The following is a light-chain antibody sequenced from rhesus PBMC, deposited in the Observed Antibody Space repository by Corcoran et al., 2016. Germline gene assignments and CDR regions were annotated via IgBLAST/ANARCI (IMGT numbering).Light chain of an antibody. Sequence: DIQMTQSPSSLSASVGDRVTITCRASENVNNYLNWYQQKPGKAPKLLIDKASTLQSGVPSRFSGSGSGTDYTCTISSLQPEDVATYYCQHGYGTPHSFGQGTKVEIK. J-gene: IGKJ2*01. CDR2: KAS. V-gene: IGKV1-74*01. CDR3: QHGYGTPHS. CDR1: ENVNNY.